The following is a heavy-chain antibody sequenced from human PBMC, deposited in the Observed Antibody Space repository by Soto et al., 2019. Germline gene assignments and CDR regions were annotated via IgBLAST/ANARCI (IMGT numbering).Heavy chain of an antibody. D-gene: IGHD2-15*01. CDR2: MNPNSGNT. CDR3: ARGPTSPYCSGGSCYFDY. V-gene: IGHV1-8*01. CDR1: GYTFTSYD. Sequence: GASVKVSCKASGYTFTSYDINWVRQATGQGLEWMGWMNPNSGNTGYAQKFQGRVTMTRNTSISTAYMELSSLRSEDTAVYYCARGPTSPYCSGGSCYFDYWGQGTLVTVSS. J-gene: IGHJ4*02.